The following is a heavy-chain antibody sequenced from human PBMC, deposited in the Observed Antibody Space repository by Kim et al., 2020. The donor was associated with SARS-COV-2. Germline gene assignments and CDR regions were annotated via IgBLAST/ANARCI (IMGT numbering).Heavy chain of an antibody. CDR3: ARDKSLYGLHYYYYYGMDV. J-gene: IGHJ6*02. D-gene: IGHD2-8*01. CDR1: GFTFSSYG. V-gene: IGHV3-33*01. CDR2: IWYDGSNK. Sequence: GGSLRLSCAASGFTFSSYGMHWVRQAPGKGLEWVAVIWYDGSNKYYADSVKGRFTISRDNSKNTLYLQMNSLRAEDTAVYYCARDKSLYGLHYYYYYGMDVWGQGTTVTVSS.